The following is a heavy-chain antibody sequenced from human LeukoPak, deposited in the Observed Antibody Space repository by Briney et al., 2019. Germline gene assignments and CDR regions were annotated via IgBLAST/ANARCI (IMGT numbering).Heavy chain of an antibody. V-gene: IGHV4-34*01. CDR3: ARAHYGTASPAGGL. CDR1: SGSLGGYY. D-gene: IGHD1-1*01. CDR2: INRSGSA. Sequence: RPSETLTLTCAVYSGSLGGYYWGWIRKPPGRGLKWIGEINRSGSANYNPSLKSRVTVSVDTSKNQFSLKLSSVTAADTAVYYCARAHYGTASPAGGLWGQGTLVTVSS. J-gene: IGHJ4*02.